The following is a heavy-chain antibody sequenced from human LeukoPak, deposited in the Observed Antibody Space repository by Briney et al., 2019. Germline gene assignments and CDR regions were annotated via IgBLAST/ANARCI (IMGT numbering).Heavy chain of an antibody. CDR3: ARDYYDSRGEAFDI. Sequence: SETLSLTCTVSGDSIGSHYWSWIRQPPGKGLEWIGYIFYVGSTNYNPSLERRVTISVDTSKNQFSLKLNSVTAADTAVYYCARDYYDSRGEAFDIWGQGTMVTVSS. CDR2: IFYVGST. J-gene: IGHJ3*02. D-gene: IGHD3-22*01. CDR1: GDSIGSHY. V-gene: IGHV4-59*11.